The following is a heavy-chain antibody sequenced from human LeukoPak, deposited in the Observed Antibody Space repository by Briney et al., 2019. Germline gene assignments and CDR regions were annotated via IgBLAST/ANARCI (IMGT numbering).Heavy chain of an antibody. CDR3: ARGNYVYYYGMDV. CDR1: GGSIGSYY. J-gene: IGHJ6*02. Sequence: PSETLSLTCTVSGGSIGSYYWSWIRLPPGRGLEWIAYIYDSDNTNYNPSLKSRVTISVDTSKNQFSLKLSSVTAADTAVYYCARGNYVYYYGMDVWGQGTTVTVSS. D-gene: IGHD4-11*01. CDR2: IYDSDNT. V-gene: IGHV4-59*01.